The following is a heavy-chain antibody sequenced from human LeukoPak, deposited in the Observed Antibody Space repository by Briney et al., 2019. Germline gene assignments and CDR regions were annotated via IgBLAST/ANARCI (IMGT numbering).Heavy chain of an antibody. J-gene: IGHJ6*04. V-gene: IGHV4-59*03. CDR1: GGSISGYY. CDR2: IYYSGST. Sequence: SETLSLTCTVSGGSISGYYWSWIRQPPGKGLERIGYIYYSGSTIYNPSLKSRVTLSVDMSKNQFSLRVRSVTAADTAVYYCATGDYGSGSYVYYYGMDVWGKGTTVTVSS. CDR3: ATGDYGSGSYVYYYGMDV. D-gene: IGHD3-10*01.